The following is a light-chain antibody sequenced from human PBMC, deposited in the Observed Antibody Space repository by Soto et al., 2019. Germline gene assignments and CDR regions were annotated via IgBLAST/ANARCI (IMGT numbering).Light chain of an antibody. CDR1: QSISSY. J-gene: IGKJ1*01. Sequence: DIHMTQSPSSLSAAVGDRVTITCRASQSISSYLNWYQQKPGKAPKLLLYAASSLQSGVQSRFSGSGSGTDFTLTISSLQPEDSATYYCQQSHSTPSWTFGQGTKVEIK. V-gene: IGKV1-39*01. CDR3: QQSHSTPSWT. CDR2: AAS.